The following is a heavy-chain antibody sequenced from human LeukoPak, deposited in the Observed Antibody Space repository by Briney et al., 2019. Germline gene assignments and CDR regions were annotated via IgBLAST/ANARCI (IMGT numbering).Heavy chain of an antibody. V-gene: IGHV3-23*01. Sequence: GGSLRLSCVASGFTFGTHAMSWVRQVPGKGLEWVSGISRGSITYYSDSVKGRFTISRDNSRATLFLQMNSLRAEDTAVYYCARDYKWMTTIHYWGQGTLVTVSS. CDR1: GFTFGTHA. CDR2: ISRGSIT. CDR3: ARDYKWMTTIHY. D-gene: IGHD5-24*01. J-gene: IGHJ4*02.